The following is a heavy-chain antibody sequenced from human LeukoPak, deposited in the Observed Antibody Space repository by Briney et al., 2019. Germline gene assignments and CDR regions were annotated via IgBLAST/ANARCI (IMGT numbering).Heavy chain of an antibody. CDR2: IYYSGST. CDR3: ARVMDFPTTFDY. D-gene: IGHD3-3*01. V-gene: IGHV4-30-4*08. CDR1: GGSISSGDYY. Sequence: SQTLSLTCTVSGGSISSGDYYWSWICQPPGKGLEWIGYIYYSGSTYYNPSLKSRVTISVDTSKNQFSLKLSSVTAADTAVYYCARVMDFPTTFDYWGQGTMVTVSS. J-gene: IGHJ4*01.